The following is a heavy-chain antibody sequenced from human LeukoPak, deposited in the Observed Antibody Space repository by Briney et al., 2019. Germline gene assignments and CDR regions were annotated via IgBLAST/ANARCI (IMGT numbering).Heavy chain of an antibody. V-gene: IGHV4-4*07. J-gene: IGHJ4*02. CDR2: IYTRGST. Sequence: SETLSLTCPVSGRSISSYYWSWIRQPAGKGREWIGRIYTRGSTNYNPSLKSRVTMSVDTSKNQFSLKLSSVTAADTAVYYCARDRLVEVTYYYDSSGYYSFDYWGQGTLVTVSS. D-gene: IGHD3-22*01. CDR1: GRSISSYY. CDR3: ARDRLVEVTYYYDSSGYYSFDY.